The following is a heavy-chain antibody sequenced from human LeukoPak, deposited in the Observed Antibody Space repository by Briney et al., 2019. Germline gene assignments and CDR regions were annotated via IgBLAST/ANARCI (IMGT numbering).Heavy chain of an antibody. V-gene: IGHV3-23*01. Sequence: PGGSLRLSCAASGFIFSNFPMSWVRQAPGKGLEWVSGIGDSGFSTYYGFGTYYADSVKGRFTISRDNSKNTLYLQMDNLRAEDTAVYYCAKAPTMTTFGHWGQGILVTVSS. J-gene: IGHJ5*02. D-gene: IGHD4-17*01. CDR1: GFIFSNFP. CDR3: AKAPTMTTFGH. CDR2: IGDSGFSTYYGFGT.